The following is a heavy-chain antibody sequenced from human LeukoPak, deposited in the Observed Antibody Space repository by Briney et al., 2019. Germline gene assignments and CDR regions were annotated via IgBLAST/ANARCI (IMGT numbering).Heavy chain of an antibody. V-gene: IGHV4-39*07. CDR2: IYYTGST. CDR1: GGSISSSSYY. CDR3: ARGYKFDP. Sequence: SETLSLTCTVSGGSISSSSYYWGWIRQPPGKGLEWIGSIYYTGSTNYNPSLKSRVTISVDTSKNQFSLKLSSVTTADTAVYYCARGYKFDPWGQGTLVTVSS. D-gene: IGHD1-1*01. J-gene: IGHJ5*02.